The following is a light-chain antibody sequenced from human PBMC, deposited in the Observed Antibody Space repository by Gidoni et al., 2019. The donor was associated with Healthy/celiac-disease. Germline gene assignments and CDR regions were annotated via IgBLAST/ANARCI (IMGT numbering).Light chain of an antibody. CDR1: QSVSSSY. V-gene: IGKV3-20*01. J-gene: IGKJ2*01. CDR2: VAS. Sequence: EIVLTQSPGTLSLSPGERATLSCRASQSVSSSYLAWYQQNPGQAPRLLIYVASSRATGSPDRFSGSGSGTDFTLTISRLEPEDFAVYYCQQYGSSPGTFGQGTKLEIK. CDR3: QQYGSSPGT.